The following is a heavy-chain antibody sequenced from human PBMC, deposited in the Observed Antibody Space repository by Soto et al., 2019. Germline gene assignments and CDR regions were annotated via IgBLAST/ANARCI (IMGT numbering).Heavy chain of an antibody. CDR3: AKDLMDCTNGVCYRARYNWFDP. CDR1: GFTFSSYG. D-gene: IGHD2-8*01. J-gene: IGHJ5*02. CDR2: ISYDGSNK. Sequence: QVQLVESGGGVVQPGRSLRLSCAASGFTFSSYGMHWVRQAPGKGLEWVAVISYDGSNKYYADSVKGRFTISRDNSKNRMYMQMNSLRAEDTAVYYCAKDLMDCTNGVCYRARYNWFDPWGQGTLVTVSS. V-gene: IGHV3-30*18.